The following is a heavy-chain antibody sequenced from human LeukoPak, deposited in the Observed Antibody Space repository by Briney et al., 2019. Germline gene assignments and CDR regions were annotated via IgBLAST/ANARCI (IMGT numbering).Heavy chain of an antibody. CDR3: ATAPLYGDYLIH. D-gene: IGHD4-17*01. V-gene: IGHV1-46*01. CDR1: GYTFTSYY. Sequence: GASVKVSCKASGYTFTSYYMHWVRQAPGQGLEWMGIINPSGGSTSYAQKFQGRVTMTEDTSTDTAYMELSSLRSEDTAVYYCATAPLYGDYLIHWGQGTLVTVSS. CDR2: INPSGGST. J-gene: IGHJ4*02.